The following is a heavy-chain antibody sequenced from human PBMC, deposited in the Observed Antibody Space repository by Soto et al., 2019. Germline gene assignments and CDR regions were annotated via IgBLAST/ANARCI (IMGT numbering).Heavy chain of an antibody. CDR3: ARDGILWFGAIVY. D-gene: IGHD3-10*01. V-gene: IGHV4-30-4*01. CDR1: GGSISSGDYY. Sequence: SETLSLTCTVSGGSISSGDYYWSWIRQPPGMGLEWIGYIYYSGSTYYNPSLKSRVTISVDTSKNQFSLKLSSATAADTAVYYCARDGILWFGAIVYWGQGTLVTVSS. CDR2: IYYSGST. J-gene: IGHJ4*02.